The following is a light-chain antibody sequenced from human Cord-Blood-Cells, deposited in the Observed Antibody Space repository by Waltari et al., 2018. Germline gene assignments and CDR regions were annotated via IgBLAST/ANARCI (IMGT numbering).Light chain of an antibody. V-gene: IGLV2-8*01. CDR3: SSYAGSNNVV. CDR1: SSDVGGYNY. J-gene: IGLJ2*01. CDR2: EVS. Sequence: QSALTQPPSSSGSPGPSVTISCTGTSSDVGGYNYVPWYQQHPGKAPKLMIYEVSKRPSGVPDRFSGSKSGNTASLTVSVLQAEDEADYYCSSYAGSNNVVFGGGTKLTVL.